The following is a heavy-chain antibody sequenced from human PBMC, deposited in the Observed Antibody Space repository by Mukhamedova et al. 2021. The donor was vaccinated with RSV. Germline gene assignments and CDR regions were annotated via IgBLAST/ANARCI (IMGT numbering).Heavy chain of an antibody. V-gene: IGHV3-30*07. CDR3: ARGDRYYCGGDCDRSFDY. J-gene: IGHJ4*02. Sequence: TISRDNSKNTLYLQMNSLRAEDTAVYYCARGDRYYCGGDCDRSFDYWGQGTLVTVSS. D-gene: IGHD2-21*02.